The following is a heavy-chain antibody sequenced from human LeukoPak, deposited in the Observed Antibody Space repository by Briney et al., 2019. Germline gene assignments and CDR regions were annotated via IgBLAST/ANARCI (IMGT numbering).Heavy chain of an antibody. Sequence: SVKVSCKASGGTFSSYAISWVRQAPGQGLEWMGGIIPIFGTANYAQKFQGRVTITADESTSTAYMELSSLRSEDTAVYYCARDRVTTVISVDPKTFDYWGQGTLVTVSS. CDR1: GGTFSSYA. V-gene: IGHV1-69*13. CDR2: IIPIFGTA. J-gene: IGHJ4*02. CDR3: ARDRVTTVISVDPKTFDY. D-gene: IGHD4-11*01.